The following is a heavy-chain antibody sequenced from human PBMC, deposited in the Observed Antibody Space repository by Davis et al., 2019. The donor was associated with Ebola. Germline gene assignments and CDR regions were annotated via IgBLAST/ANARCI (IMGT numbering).Heavy chain of an antibody. CDR1: GGSTSRYY. V-gene: IGHV4-59*01. J-gene: IGHJ4*02. CDR2: IYYSGST. D-gene: IGHD4-17*01. CDR3: ARGGGFYGDYVDY. Sequence: SETLSLTCTVSGGSTSRYYWSWIRQPPGKGLEWIGYIYYSGSTNYNPSLKSRVTISVDTSKNQFSLKLSSVTAADTAVYYCARGGGFYGDYVDYWGQGTLVTVSS.